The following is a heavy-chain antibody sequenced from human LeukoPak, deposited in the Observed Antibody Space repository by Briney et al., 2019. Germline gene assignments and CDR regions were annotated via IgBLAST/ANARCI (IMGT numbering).Heavy chain of an antibody. CDR3: ARRSGGASRYFDN. CDR1: VYTFTYYY. V-gene: IGHV1-46*04. D-gene: IGHD2-15*01. J-gene: IGHJ4*02. CDR2: INPSGGSP. Sequence: AALKVACKASVYTFTYYYMHCVRQAPGQGLEWMGIINPSGGSPTYAQKLQGRVTMTSDTSTRTVYMELSSLSSEDTAVYYCARRSGGASRYFDNWGQGTLVTLSS.